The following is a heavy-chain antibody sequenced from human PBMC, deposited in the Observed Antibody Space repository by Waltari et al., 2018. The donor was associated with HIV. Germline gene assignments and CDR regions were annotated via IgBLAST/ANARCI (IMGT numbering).Heavy chain of an antibody. V-gene: IGHV3-23*01. D-gene: IGHD2-15*01. J-gene: IGHJ4*02. CDR2: SNWTGGNT. CDR1: GFTFDRCA. Sequence: EVQLLESGGGFVQTGGSMRLSCAASGFTFDRCALNGVRQAPGKGVEWVSNSNWTGGNTYYAVSGKGRFTISRDNSKNTLYLQMNSLRVEDTAVYYCAKEVAISGPSDYWGPGTLVTVSS. CDR3: AKEVAISGPSDY.